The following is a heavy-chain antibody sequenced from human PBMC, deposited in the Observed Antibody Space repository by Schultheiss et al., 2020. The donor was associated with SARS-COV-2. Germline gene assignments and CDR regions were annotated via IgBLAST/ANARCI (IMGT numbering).Heavy chain of an antibody. D-gene: IGHD4-11*01. CDR3: EKDMHSNYVPVYGMDV. V-gene: IGHV1-18*01. Sequence: ASVKVSCKASGYTFTSNGISWVRQAPGQGLEWMGWISTYNGNTNFAQKLKGRVTMTVDTSTSTAYMELSSQRSEDTALYCCEKDMHSNYVPVYGMDVWGQGATVTVS. CDR1: GYTFTSNG. J-gene: IGHJ6*02. CDR2: ISTYNGNT.